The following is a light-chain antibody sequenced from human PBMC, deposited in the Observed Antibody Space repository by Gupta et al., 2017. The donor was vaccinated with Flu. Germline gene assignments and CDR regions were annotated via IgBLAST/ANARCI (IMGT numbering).Light chain of an antibody. J-gene: IGKJ1*01. CDR3: QQSDITPRT. V-gene: IGKV1-39*01. CDR1: KSISIY. CDR2: GTS. Sequence: PPSLSASVGERVTITCRPSKSISIYLNWYQQKAGKAPKLLIYGTSSLQSGVPSRFSGSGSGTDFTLSISRLQPEDFATYYCQQSDITPRTFGQGTKVEIK.